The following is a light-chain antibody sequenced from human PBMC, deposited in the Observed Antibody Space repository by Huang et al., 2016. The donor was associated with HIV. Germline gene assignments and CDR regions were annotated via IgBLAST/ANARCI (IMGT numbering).Light chain of an antibody. V-gene: IGKV3-15*01. J-gene: IGKJ4*01. CDR2: ATS. Sequence: EIVMTQSPDTLSVSPGERGTLSCRASQSVRDKLAWYQQKPGQAPRLLLHATSTRAGGVPARFSGSGSGTEFTLTISSLQSEDCGVYYCQQYESWPPRTFGGGTKVEIK. CDR1: QSVRDK. CDR3: QQYESWPPRT.